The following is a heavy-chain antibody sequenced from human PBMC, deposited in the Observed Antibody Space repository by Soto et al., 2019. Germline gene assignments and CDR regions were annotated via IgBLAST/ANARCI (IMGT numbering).Heavy chain of an antibody. CDR3: ARLRTSRRDGYTGAFDI. J-gene: IGHJ3*02. Sequence: QVQLVQSGAEVKKPGASVKVSCKASGYTFTSYDINWVRQATGQGLEWMGWMNPNSGNTGYAQKFQGRVTMTRNTSISTAYMELSSLRSEDTAVYYCARLRTSRRDGYTGAFDIWGQGTMVTVSS. CDR2: MNPNSGNT. CDR1: GYTFTSYD. V-gene: IGHV1-8*01. D-gene: IGHD5-12*01.